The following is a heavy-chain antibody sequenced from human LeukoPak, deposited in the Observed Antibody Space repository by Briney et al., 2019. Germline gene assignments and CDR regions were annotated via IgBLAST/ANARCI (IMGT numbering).Heavy chain of an antibody. J-gene: IGHJ4*02. Sequence: SGGSLRLSCAASGFTFSTYWMHWVRQAPGKGLVWVSRISSDGSTTTYADSVKGRFTISRDNAKNMVHLQMNSLTAEDTAVYYCARIASLINWGQGTLVTVSS. CDR3: ARIASLIN. CDR2: ISSDGSTT. CDR1: GFTFSTYW. V-gene: IGHV3-74*01. D-gene: IGHD2-2*01.